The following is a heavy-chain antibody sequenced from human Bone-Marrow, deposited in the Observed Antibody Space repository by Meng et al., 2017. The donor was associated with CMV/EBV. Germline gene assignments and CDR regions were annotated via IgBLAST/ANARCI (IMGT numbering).Heavy chain of an antibody. CDR3: VRKETGTTMNY. CDR1: GASISSSSHY. V-gene: IGHV4-39*07. Sequence: SETLSLTCAVSGASISSSSHYWAWLRQPPGRGLEWVTCISNSGSTASNPSLKSRVTISEDRPKNHFSLTLSPVTAADTAVYYGVRKETGTTMNYWGQGTLVTVSS. CDR2: ISNSGST. J-gene: IGHJ4*02. D-gene: IGHD1-14*01.